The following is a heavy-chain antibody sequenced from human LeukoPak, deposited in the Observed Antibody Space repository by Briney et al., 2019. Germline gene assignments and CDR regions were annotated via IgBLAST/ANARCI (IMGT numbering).Heavy chain of an antibody. Sequence: PSETLSLTCAVSGGSISSNNWWSWVRQPPGKGLEWIGEIYHSGSTNYNPSLKSRVTISVDESKNQFSLKMNSLTAADTAAYYCAPKDYGSGYYNYWGQGTLVTVSS. J-gene: IGHJ4*02. CDR1: GGSISSNNW. CDR2: IYHSGST. D-gene: IGHD3-10*01. V-gene: IGHV4-4*02. CDR3: APKDYGSGYYNY.